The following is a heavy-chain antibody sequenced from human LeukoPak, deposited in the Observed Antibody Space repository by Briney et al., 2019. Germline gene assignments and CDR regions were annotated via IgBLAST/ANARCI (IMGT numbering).Heavy chain of an antibody. CDR3: ARTLDYYGSGSLIDY. Sequence: GGSLRLSCAASGFTFSSCAMSWVRQAPGKGLEWVSAISGSGGSTYYADSVKGRFTISRDNSKNTLYLQMNSLRAEDTAVYYCARTLDYYGSGSLIDYWGQGTLVTVSS. CDR2: ISGSGGST. V-gene: IGHV3-23*01. CDR1: GFTFSSCA. J-gene: IGHJ4*02. D-gene: IGHD3-10*01.